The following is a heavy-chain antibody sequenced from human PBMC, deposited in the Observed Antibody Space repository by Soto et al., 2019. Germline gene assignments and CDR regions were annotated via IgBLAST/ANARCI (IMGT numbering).Heavy chain of an antibody. CDR3: EWSSVVGTALDY. CDR1: GYTFTSYA. CDR2: INAGNGNT. J-gene: IGHJ4*01. D-gene: IGHD2-21*02. V-gene: IGHV1-3*01. Sequence: APVKVSCKASGYTFTSYAMHWVRQAPGQRLEWMGWINAGNGNTKYSQKFQGRVTITRDTSASTAYMELSSLRSEDTAVYYCEWSSVVGTALDYCGQGSLVTVSS.